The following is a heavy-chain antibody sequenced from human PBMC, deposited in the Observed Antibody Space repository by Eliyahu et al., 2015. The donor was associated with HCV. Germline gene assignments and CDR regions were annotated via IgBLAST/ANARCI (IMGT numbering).Heavy chain of an antibody. Sequence: GLEWMGIINPSGGFTTYAQKFQGRVTVTRDTSTSTVYMELSSLRSEDTAVYYCASHYYSSGSYFGLDVWGQGTTVTVSS. CDR3: ASHYYSSGSYFGLDV. CDR2: INPSGGFT. J-gene: IGHJ6*02. D-gene: IGHD3-10*01. V-gene: IGHV1-46*01.